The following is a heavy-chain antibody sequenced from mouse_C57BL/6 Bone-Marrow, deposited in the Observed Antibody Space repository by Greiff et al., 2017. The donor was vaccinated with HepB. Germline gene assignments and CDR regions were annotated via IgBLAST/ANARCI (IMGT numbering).Heavy chain of an antibody. J-gene: IGHJ2*01. V-gene: IGHV1-72*01. CDR1: GYTFTSYW. D-gene: IGHD1-1*01. Sequence: QVQLKQPGAELVKPGASVKLSCKASGYTFTSYWMHWVKQRPGRGLEWIGRIDPNSGGTKYNEKFKSKATLTVDKPSSTAYMQLSSLTSEDSAVYYCARPSYYGSSHYFDYWGQGTTLTVSS. CDR3: ARPSYYGSSHYFDY. CDR2: IDPNSGGT.